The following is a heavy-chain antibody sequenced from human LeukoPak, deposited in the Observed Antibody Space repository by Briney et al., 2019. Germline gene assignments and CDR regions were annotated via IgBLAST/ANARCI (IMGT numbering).Heavy chain of an antibody. D-gene: IGHD2-2*01. Sequence: GGSLRLSCAASGFTFSSYGMHWVRQAPGKGLEWVAVISYDGSDKYYADSVKGRFTISRDTSKNTLYLQMNSLRAEDTAVYYCAKGSTSWTIDYWGQGTLVTVSS. V-gene: IGHV3-30*18. J-gene: IGHJ4*02. CDR2: ISYDGSDK. CDR3: AKGSTSWTIDY. CDR1: GFTFSSYG.